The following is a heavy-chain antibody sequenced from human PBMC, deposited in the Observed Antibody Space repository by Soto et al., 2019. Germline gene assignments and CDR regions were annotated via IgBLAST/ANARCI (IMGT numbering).Heavy chain of an antibody. V-gene: IGHV4-59*04. D-gene: IGHD2-15*01. CDR3: ARRRYCSGGSCPSAVFDY. J-gene: IGHJ4*02. CDR1: GGSVSGFY. Sequence: PSETLSLTCTVSGGSVSGFYWSWIRQPPGKGLEWIGYIYYSGSTYYNPSLKSRVTISVDTSKNQFSLKLSSVTAADTAVYYCARRRYCSGGSCPSAVFDYWGQGTLVTVSS. CDR2: IYYSGST.